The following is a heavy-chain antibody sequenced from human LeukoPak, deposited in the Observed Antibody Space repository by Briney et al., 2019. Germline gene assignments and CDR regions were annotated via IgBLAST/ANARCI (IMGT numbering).Heavy chain of an antibody. Sequence: PGGTLRLSCAASGFTFSNYWMSWVRQAPGKGLEWVANIKQDGSEKYYEDSVKGRFTISRDNAKNSLYLQMNSLRAEDTAVYYCARRGSTGGSYYVGYWGQGTLVTVSS. CDR3: ARRGSTGGSYYVGY. CDR1: GFTFSNYW. V-gene: IGHV3-7*01. CDR2: IKQDGSEK. D-gene: IGHD1-26*01. J-gene: IGHJ4*02.